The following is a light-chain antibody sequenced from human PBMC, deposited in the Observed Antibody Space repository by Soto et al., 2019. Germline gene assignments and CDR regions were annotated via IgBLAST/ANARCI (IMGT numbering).Light chain of an antibody. CDR1: HSVSSY. J-gene: IGKJ1*01. Sequence: EIVMTQSPATLSVSPGERATLSCRASHSVSSYLAWYQQKPGQAPRLLIYGASSRATGIPDRFSGSGSGTDITLTISRLEPEDFAVYYCQQYGSSPETFGQGTKVDI. V-gene: IGKV3-20*01. CDR2: GAS. CDR3: QQYGSSPET.